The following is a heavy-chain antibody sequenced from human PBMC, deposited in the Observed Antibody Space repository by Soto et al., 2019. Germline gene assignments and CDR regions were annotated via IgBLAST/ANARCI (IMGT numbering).Heavy chain of an antibody. CDR1: GFTFSSYA. D-gene: IGHD1-26*01. V-gene: IGHV3-30-3*01. CDR3: ARPQKRGASLFDF. CDR2: ISSDVNYK. Sequence: QVQLVESGGGVVQPGRSLELSCAASGFTFSSYALHWVRQAPGKGLDWVAVISSDVNYKYYADSVKGRFTISRDNSRDTLSLQINSLTAEDRPVYYCARPQKRGASLFDFWGQGTRVTVSS. J-gene: IGHJ4*02.